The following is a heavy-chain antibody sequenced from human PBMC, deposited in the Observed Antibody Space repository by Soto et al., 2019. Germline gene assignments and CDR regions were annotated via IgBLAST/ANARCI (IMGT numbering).Heavy chain of an antibody. J-gene: IGHJ6*02. CDR1: GFTFSSYG. V-gene: IGHV3-30*18. D-gene: IGHD6-13*01. CDR3: AKVAAEAIAAAAYYYYYYGMDV. Sequence: GSLRLSCAASGFTFSSYGMHWVRQAPGKGLEWVAVISYDGSNKYYADSVKGRFTISRDNSKNTLYLQMNSLRAEDTAVYYCAKVAAEAIAAAAYYYYYYGMDVWGQGTTVTVSS. CDR2: ISYDGSNK.